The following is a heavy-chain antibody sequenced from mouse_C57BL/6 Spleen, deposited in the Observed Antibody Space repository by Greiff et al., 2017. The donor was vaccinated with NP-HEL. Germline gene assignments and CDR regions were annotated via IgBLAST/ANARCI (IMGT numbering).Heavy chain of an antibody. D-gene: IGHD3-2*02. J-gene: IGHJ3*01. V-gene: IGHV14-1*01. Sequence: DVKLQESGAELVRPGASVKLSCTASGFNIKDYYMHWVKQRPEQGLEWIGRIDPEDGDTEYAPKFQGKATMTADTSSNTAYLQLSSLTSEDTAVYYCTTRQLRLPSGFAYWGQGTLVTVSA. CDR1: GFNIKDYY. CDR3: TTRQLRLPSGFAY. CDR2: IDPEDGDT.